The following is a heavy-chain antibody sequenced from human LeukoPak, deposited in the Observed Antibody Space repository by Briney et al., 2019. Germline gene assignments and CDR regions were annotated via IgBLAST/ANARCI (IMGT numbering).Heavy chain of an antibody. CDR1: GFTFNSYA. V-gene: IGHV3-53*01. Sequence: PGGSLRLSCAASGFTFNSYAMSWVRQAPGKGLEWVSVIYSGGSTYYADSVKGRFTISRDNSKNTLYLQMNSLRAEDTAVYYCARDGPMYSSSWYFDYWGQGTLVTVSS. D-gene: IGHD6-13*01. J-gene: IGHJ4*02. CDR2: IYSGGST. CDR3: ARDGPMYSSSWYFDY.